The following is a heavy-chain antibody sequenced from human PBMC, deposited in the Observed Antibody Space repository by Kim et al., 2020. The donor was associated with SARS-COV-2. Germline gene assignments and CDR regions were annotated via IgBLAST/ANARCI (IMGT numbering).Heavy chain of an antibody. D-gene: IGHD6-13*01. V-gene: IGHV1-2*04. CDR1: GYTFTGYY. CDR3: ARDKAHSGYDEPGIAAAGAFDI. CDR2: INPNSGGT. J-gene: IGHJ3*02. Sequence: ASVKVSCKASGYTFTGYYMHWVRQAPGQGLEWMGWINPNSGGTNYAQKFQGWVTMTRHTSISTAYMELSRLRSDDTAVYYCARDKAHSGYDEPGIAAAGAFDIWGQGTMVTVSS.